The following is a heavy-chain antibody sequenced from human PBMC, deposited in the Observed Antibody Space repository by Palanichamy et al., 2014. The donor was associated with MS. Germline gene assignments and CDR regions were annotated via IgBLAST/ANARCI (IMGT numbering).Heavy chain of an antibody. CDR1: GGSISSGGHY. J-gene: IGHJ4*02. D-gene: IGHD1-26*01. CDR2: IHYSGSI. CDR3: ANALGSYSRFDY. V-gene: IGHV4-31*03. Sequence: QVQLQESGPGLVKPSQTPSLTCTVSGGSISSGGHYWSWIRQHPGKGLEWIGYIHYSGSIYYNPSLKSRVTISIDTSKSQFSLKLSSVTAADTAVYYCANALGSYSRFDYWGQGTLVTVSS.